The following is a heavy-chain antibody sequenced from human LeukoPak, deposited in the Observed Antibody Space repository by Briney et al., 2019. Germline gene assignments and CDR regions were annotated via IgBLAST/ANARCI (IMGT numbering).Heavy chain of an antibody. CDR3: ARDGGLVLGNYYFDY. CDR2: IYYSGST. V-gene: IGHV4-30-4*07. CDR1: GGSPTSGGYS. Sequence: PSETLSLTCAVSGGSPTSGGYSWSWIRQPPGKTLEWIGYIYYSGSTYYNPSLLSRVTISLDTAKNQFSLTLGSVTAADTAVYYCARDGGLVLGNYYFDYWGQGALVTVSS. D-gene: IGHD7-27*01. J-gene: IGHJ4*02.